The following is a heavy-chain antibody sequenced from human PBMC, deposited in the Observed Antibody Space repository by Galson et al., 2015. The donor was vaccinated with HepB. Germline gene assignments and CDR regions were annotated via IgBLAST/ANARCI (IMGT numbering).Heavy chain of an antibody. CDR1: GFTFSNAW. J-gene: IGHJ4*02. CDR2: IKRKIDGGTT. CDR3: ITRQSLAVTGMIPY. V-gene: IGHV3-15*01. Sequence: SLRLSCAASGFTFSNAWMNWVRQAPGKGLEWVGRIKRKIDGGTTDYAAPVKGRFAISRDDSTTTLYLQMNSLKTEDTAVYFCITRQSLAVTGMIPYWGQGTLVTVSS. D-gene: IGHD6-19*01.